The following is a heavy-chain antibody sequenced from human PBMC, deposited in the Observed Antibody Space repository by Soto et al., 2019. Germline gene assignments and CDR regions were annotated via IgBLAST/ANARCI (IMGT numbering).Heavy chain of an antibody. D-gene: IGHD2-21*02. Sequence: QVQLVQSGAEVKKPGSSVKVSCKASGGTFSSYAISWVRQAPGQGLEWMGGIIPIFGTANYAQKFQGRVTITADKSTRTAYMEASCVRSEDPAVYCCWSVGGTEGAFDYWGQGTLVTVSS. CDR3: WSVGGTEGAFDY. CDR2: IIPIFGTA. CDR1: GGTFSSYA. V-gene: IGHV1-69*06. J-gene: IGHJ4*02.